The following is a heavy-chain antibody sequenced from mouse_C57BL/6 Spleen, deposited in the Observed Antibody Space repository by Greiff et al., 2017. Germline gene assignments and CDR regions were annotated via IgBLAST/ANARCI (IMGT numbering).Heavy chain of an antibody. J-gene: IGHJ2*01. Sequence: EVQLQQSGAELVKPGASVKLSCTASGFNIKDYYMHWVKQRPEQGLEWIGRIDPEDGETKYASKFQGKATITADTSSNTAYLQLSSLTSEDTAVYYCARGGLLGRFDYWGQGTTLTVSS. CDR1: GFNIKDYY. CDR2: IDPEDGET. D-gene: IGHD4-1*01. V-gene: IGHV14-2*01. CDR3: ARGGLLGRFDY.